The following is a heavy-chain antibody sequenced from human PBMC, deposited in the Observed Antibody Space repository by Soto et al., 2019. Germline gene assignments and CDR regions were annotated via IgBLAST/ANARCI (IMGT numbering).Heavy chain of an antibody. J-gene: IGHJ4*02. CDR3: ARGLGGYSLLDRFDY. Sequence: LKISCQGSGYSFTNYWISWVRQVPGKGLEWMGRIDPSDSYTNYSPSFQGHVTISADKSISTAYLQWSSLRASDTAMYYCARGLGGYSLLDRFDYWGPGALGTVST. CDR1: GYSFTNYW. D-gene: IGHD5-18*01. V-gene: IGHV5-10-1*01. CDR2: IDPSDSYT.